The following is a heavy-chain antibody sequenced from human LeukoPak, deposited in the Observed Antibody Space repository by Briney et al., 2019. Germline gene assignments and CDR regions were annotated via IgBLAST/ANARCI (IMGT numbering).Heavy chain of an antibody. V-gene: IGHV3-23*01. Sequence: GGSLRLSCAASGFTFSGSAMNWVRQAPGKGLEWVSGISGSGGITHYADSVRGRFTISRDNSKNTLYLQMNSLRAEDTAVYYCAKDPTDFDSSGQTYFDYWGQGSLVTVSS. D-gene: IGHD3-22*01. J-gene: IGHJ4*02. CDR2: ISGSGGIT. CDR3: AKDPTDFDSSGQTYFDY. CDR1: GFTFSGSA.